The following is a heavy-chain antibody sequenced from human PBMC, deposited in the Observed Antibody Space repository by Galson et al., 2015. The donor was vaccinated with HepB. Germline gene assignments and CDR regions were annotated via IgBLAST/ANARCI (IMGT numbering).Heavy chain of an antibody. CDR3: ASGEGVGAIIWADY. V-gene: IGHV4-39*02. CDR2: IYYGGST. Sequence: SETLSLTCTVSGASISSSSYYWVWIRQPPGKGLEWIGTIYYGGSTYYNPSLKSRVTISVDTSKNHFSLKLSSVTAADTAVYYCASGEGVGAIIWADYWGQGTLVTVSS. J-gene: IGHJ4*02. CDR1: GASISSSSYY. D-gene: IGHD1-26*01.